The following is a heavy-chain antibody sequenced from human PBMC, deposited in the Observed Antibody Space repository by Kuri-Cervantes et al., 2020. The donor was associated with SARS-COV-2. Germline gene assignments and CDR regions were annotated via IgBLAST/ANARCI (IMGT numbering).Heavy chain of an antibody. CDR3: ASDCSTTSCYPY. CDR2: ITHSSSYI. CDR1: GFSFSNYA. V-gene: IGHV3-21*06. D-gene: IGHD2-2*01. J-gene: IGHJ4*02. Sequence: ETLSLTCAASGFSFSNYAMTWVRQAPGKGLEWVSYITHSSSYIYYADSVKGRFTISRDNAKNSLYLQMNSLRVEDTAVYYCASDCSTTSCYPYWGQGTLVTVSS.